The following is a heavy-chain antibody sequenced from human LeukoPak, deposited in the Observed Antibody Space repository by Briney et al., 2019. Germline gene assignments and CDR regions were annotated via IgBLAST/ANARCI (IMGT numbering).Heavy chain of an antibody. CDR1: GGSISSYY. CDR3: ARGWGFGDYYYMDV. V-gene: IGHV4-59*01. CDR2: IYYSGST. D-gene: IGHD3-10*01. Sequence: PSETLSLTCTVSGGSISSYYWSWIRQPPGKGLEWIGYIYYSGSTNYNPSLESRVTISVDTSKNQFSLKLSSVTAADTAVYYCARGWGFGDYYYMDVWGKGTTVTVSS. J-gene: IGHJ6*03.